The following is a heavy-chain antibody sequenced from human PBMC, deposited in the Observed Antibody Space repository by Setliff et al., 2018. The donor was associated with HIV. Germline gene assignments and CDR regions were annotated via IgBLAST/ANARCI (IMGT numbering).Heavy chain of an antibody. CDR3: ARSPRTATTISARFHYMDV. Sequence: SETLSLTCTVSGGSINSGSFYWSWIRQPAGKGLEWIGQIYTSGSTNYNPSLKSRVTMSVDTSKNQFSLRLNSVTAADTAFYYCARSPRTATTISARFHYMDVWGKGTTVTVSS. J-gene: IGHJ6*03. D-gene: IGHD2-15*01. V-gene: IGHV4-61*09. CDR2: IYTSGST. CDR1: GGSINSGSFY.